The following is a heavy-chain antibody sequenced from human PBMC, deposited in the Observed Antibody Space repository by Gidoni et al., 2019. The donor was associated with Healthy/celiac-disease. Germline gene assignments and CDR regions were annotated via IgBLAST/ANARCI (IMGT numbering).Heavy chain of an antibody. J-gene: IGHJ4*02. D-gene: IGHD5-18*01. CDR3: ARSIVEVRGYSYSHYFDY. CDR1: GFNFSSDS. V-gene: IGHV3-48*02. Sequence: EVQLVESGGGLVQPGGSLRLSCAAAGFNFSSDSMTWVRQAPGKGPEWVSYISSSSSTIYYADSVKCRFTISRDNAKNSLYLQMNSLRDEDTAVYYCARSIVEVRGYSYSHYFDYWGQGTLVTVSS. CDR2: ISSSSSTI.